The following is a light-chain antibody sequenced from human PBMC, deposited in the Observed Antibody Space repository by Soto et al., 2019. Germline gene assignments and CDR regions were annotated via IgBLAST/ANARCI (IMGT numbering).Light chain of an antibody. CDR1: QTFRNL. V-gene: IGKV3-11*02. J-gene: IGKJ5*01. Sequence: EIALTQSPVTLSLSPVEPATLSCRASQTFRNLLAWYQQKHGQPPRLLIYDGSYRATDTQPRFSGSGSGRDFTITIRRIESEDSEVYYCKKRNMWHITVGKGKRLALK. CDR2: DGS. CDR3: KKRNMWHIT.